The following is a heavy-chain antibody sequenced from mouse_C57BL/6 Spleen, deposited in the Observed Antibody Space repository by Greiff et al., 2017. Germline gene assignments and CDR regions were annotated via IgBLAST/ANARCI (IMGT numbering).Heavy chain of an antibody. CDR3: ARRGNYLYAMDY. D-gene: IGHD2-1*01. CDR1: GFTFSDYY. CDR2: ISNGGGST. Sequence: EVQVVESGGGLVQPGGSLKLSCAASGFTFSDYYMYWVRQTPEKRLEWVAYISNGGGSTYYPDTVKGRFTISRDNAKNTLYLQMSRLKSEDTAMYYCARRGNYLYAMDYWGQGTSVTVSS. J-gene: IGHJ4*01. V-gene: IGHV5-12*01.